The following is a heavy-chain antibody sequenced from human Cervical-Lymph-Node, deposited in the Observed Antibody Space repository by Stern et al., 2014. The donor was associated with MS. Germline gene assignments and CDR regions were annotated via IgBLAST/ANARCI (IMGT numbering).Heavy chain of an antibody. CDR3: AREVYGDSRRFDS. CDR1: GYTFSSYG. D-gene: IGHD4-17*01. V-gene: IGHV1-18*01. J-gene: IGHJ4*02. CDR2: VNTYNANT. Sequence: VQLVESGPEVKKPGASVQVSCKASGYTFSSYGINWVRQAPGQGLEWMGCVNTYNANTNYAQTFQDRVTITTDTPTNTAYMELRSLRSDDTAVYYCAREVYGDSRRFDSWGQGTLVTVSS.